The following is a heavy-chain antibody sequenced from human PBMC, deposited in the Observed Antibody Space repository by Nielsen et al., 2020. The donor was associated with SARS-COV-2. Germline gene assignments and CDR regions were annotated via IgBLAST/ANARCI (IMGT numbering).Heavy chain of an antibody. V-gene: IGHV3-9*01. CDR3: ARGGYCSSTSCYDFQLNDAFDI. D-gene: IGHD2-2*01. J-gene: IGHJ3*02. Sequence: SLKISCAASKFTFDHYAMHWVRQAPGKGLEWVSGISWNSGNTGYVDSVKGRFTISRDNAKNSLYLQMNSLRAEDTAVYYGARGGYCSSTSCYDFQLNDAFDIWGQGTMVTVSS. CDR1: KFTFDHYA. CDR2: ISWNSGNT.